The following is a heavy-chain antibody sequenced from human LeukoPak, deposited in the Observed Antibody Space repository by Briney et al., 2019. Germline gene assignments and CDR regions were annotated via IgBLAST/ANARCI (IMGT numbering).Heavy chain of an antibody. CDR2: IYTSGST. D-gene: IGHD5-18*01. Sequence: SETLSLTCTVSGGSANTFYWSWIRQPAGKGLEWLGRIYTSGSTNYNPSLKSRVTMSVDTSKNQFSLNLSSVTAADTAVYYCARPRTAISGAYYYYYMDVWGKGTTVTVSS. V-gene: IGHV4-4*07. CDR1: GGSANTFY. CDR3: ARPRTAISGAYYYYYMDV. J-gene: IGHJ6*03.